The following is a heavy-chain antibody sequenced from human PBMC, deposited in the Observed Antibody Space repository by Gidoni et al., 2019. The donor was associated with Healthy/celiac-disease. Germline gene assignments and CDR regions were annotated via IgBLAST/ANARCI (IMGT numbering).Heavy chain of an antibody. J-gene: IGHJ4*02. CDR1: GFTFSTYG. V-gene: IGHV3-30*18. CDR3: AKIPGRCYDFWGGYHHSFDY. Sequence: QVQLLESGGGGVQPGRSLRLSCAASGFTFSTYGMHWVRQAPGKGLEWVAVISYDGSNKYYADPVKGRFTISRDNSKTTLYLQMNSLRAEDTVVYYCAKIPGRCYDFWGGYHHSFDYWGQGALVTVSS. CDR2: ISYDGSNK. D-gene: IGHD3-3*01.